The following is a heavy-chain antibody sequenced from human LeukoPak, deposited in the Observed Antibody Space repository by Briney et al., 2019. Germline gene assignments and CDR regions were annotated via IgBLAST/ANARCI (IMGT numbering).Heavy chain of an antibody. CDR3: ARAIPDRGYSYGYYYYYGMDV. D-gene: IGHD5-18*01. V-gene: IGHV3-74*01. CDR2: INSDGSST. Sequence: PGGSPRLSCAASGFTFSSYWMHWVRQAPGKGLVWVSRINSDGSSTSYADPVKGRFTISRDNAKNTLYLQMNSLRAEDTAVYYCARAIPDRGYSYGYYYYYGMDVWGQGTTVTVSS. CDR1: GFTFSSYW. J-gene: IGHJ6*02.